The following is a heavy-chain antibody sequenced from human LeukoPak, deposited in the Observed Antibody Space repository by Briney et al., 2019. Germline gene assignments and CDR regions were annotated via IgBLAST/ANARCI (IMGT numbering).Heavy chain of an antibody. CDR2: ISYDGSNK. V-gene: IGHV3-30*18. J-gene: IGHJ4*02. CDR1: GFTFSSYG. D-gene: IGHD3-9*01. CDR3: AKGADILTDTDYYFDY. Sequence: GGSLRLSCAASGFTFSSYGMHWVRQAPGKGLEWVAVISYDGSNKYYADSVKGRFTISRDNSKNTLYLQMNSLRAEDTAVYYCAKGADILTDTDYYFDYWGQETLVTVSS.